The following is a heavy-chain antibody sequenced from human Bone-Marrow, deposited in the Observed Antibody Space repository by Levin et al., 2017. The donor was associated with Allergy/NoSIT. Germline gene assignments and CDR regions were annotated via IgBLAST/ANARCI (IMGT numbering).Heavy chain of an antibody. V-gene: IGHV4-34*01. Sequence: RASETLSLTCAVYGGSFSGYYWSWIRQPPGKGLEWIGEINHSGSTSYNPSLKSRVTISIDTSKNQFSLKLNSVTAADTAVYYCARVERGLWTSAGWQTYYFDSWGQGTLVTVSS. CDR2: INHSGST. J-gene: IGHJ4*02. CDR1: GGSFSGYY. CDR3: ARVERGLWTSAGWQTYYFDS. D-gene: IGHD6-19*01.